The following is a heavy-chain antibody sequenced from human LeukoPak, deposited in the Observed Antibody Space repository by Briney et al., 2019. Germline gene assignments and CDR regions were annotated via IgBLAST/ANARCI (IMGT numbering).Heavy chain of an antibody. D-gene: IGHD3-10*01. CDR3: AKVLGGTWAMGV. V-gene: IGHV3-7*03. CDR2: INQDGSED. J-gene: IGHJ6*02. CDR1: GFTFSNYW. Sequence: GVSLRLSCAASGFTFSNYWMSWVRQAPGKGLEWVAHINQDGSEDHYMDSVKARFIISRDNAKNSLSLQMNSLRAEDTAVYYCAKVLGGTWAMGVWGQGTTVTVSS.